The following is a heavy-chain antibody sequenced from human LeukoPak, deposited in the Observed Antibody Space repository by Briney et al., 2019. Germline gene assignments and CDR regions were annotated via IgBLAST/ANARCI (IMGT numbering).Heavy chain of an antibody. J-gene: IGHJ6*03. V-gene: IGHV6-1*01. CDR1: GDSVSSNSAA. D-gene: IGHD3-3*01. Sequence: SQTLSLTCAISGDSVSSNSAAWNWIRQPPSRGLEWLGRTYYRSKWYNDYAVSVKSRITINPDTSKNQFSLQLNSVTPEDTAVYYCARDGANYDFWSGAYYYYYMDVWGKGTTVTVSS. CDR2: TYYRSKWYN. CDR3: ARDGANYDFWSGAYYYYYMDV.